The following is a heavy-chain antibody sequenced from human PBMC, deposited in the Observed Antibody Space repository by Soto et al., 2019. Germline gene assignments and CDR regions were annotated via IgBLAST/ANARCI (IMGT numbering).Heavy chain of an antibody. CDR1: GLTFSSYG. CDR2: ISSGDSTT. J-gene: IGHJ4*02. V-gene: IGHV3-48*03. D-gene: IGHD1-26*01. Sequence: LRLSCEASGLTFSSYGMNWVRQAPGKGLEYISYISSGDSTTYYADSVKGRFTISRDNAKNSLYLQMNSLRVEDTAVYYCASGIVHDYWGQGTLVTVSS. CDR3: ASGIVHDY.